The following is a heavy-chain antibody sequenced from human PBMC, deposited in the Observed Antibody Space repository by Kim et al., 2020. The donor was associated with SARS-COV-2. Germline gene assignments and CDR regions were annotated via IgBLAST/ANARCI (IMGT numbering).Heavy chain of an antibody. CDR1: GFTFNIYS. J-gene: IGHJ3*02. CDR2: ISSSSSYI. D-gene: IGHD1-1*01. Sequence: GGSLRLSCAASGFTFNIYSMNWVRQAPGKGLEWVSYISSSSSYIYYADSVKGRFTISRDNAKNSLYLQMNSLRAEDTAVYYCARGNDDAFDIWGQGTMVTVSS. V-gene: IGHV3-21*05. CDR3: ARGNDDAFDI.